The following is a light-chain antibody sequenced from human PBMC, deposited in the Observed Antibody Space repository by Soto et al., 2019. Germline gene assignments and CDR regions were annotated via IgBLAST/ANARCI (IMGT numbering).Light chain of an antibody. CDR2: GNS. Sequence: QSVLTQPPSLSGAPGQRVTISCTGRSPKIGAGYVVDWYQQLPGTAPKLLIYGNSTRPSGVPDRFSGSKSGTSASRAITGLQAEDEADYYCQSYDSSLSGSVFGGGTKLTVL. CDR1: SPKIGAGYV. V-gene: IGLV1-40*01. CDR3: QSYDSSLSGSV. J-gene: IGLJ2*01.